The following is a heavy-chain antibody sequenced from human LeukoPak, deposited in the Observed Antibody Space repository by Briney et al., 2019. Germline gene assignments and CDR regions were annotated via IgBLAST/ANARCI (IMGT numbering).Heavy chain of an antibody. V-gene: IGHV4-61*02. D-gene: IGHD3-10*01. CDR1: GGSISSGSYY. Sequence: SQTLSLTCTVSGGSISSGSYYWSWLRQPAGKGLEWIGRIYTSGSTNYNPSLKSRVTISVDTSKNQFSLKLSSVTAADTAVYYCASGGRKTYYYGSGSYYFLDAFDIWGQGTMVTVSS. J-gene: IGHJ3*02. CDR3: ASGGRKTYYYGSGSYYFLDAFDI. CDR2: IYTSGST.